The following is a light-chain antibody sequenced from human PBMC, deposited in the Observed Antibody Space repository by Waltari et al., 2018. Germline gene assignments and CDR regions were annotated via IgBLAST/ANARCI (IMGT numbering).Light chain of an antibody. CDR1: SSNIGSNY. J-gene: IGLJ3*02. Sequence: QSVLTQPPSASGAPGQSVTISCSGSSSNIGSNYVYWYQQLPGTAPKLLIYYSNQRPSGVPCRFAGSKSGTAASLAITGLRSEDEADYYCAAWDNSLSSWVFGGGTRLTVL. V-gene: IGLV1-47*02. CDR3: AAWDNSLSSWV. CDR2: YSN.